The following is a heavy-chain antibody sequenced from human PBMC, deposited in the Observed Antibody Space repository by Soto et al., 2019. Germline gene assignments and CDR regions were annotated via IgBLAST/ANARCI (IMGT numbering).Heavy chain of an antibody. CDR3: VQDGAPRYCSRSSCHPAGAY. J-gene: IGHJ4*02. V-gene: IGHV3-30*18. CDR2: ISYDGSNR. Sequence: QVQLVESGGGVVQPGRSLRLSCAGSGFTFTNYGLHWGRRAPCKGLEWVAVISYDGSNRYYADYVKGRFTISRDNSKNMLYLQMDSLRAEDTAVYYCVQDGAPRYCSRSSCHPAGAYWGQGTLVTVSS. D-gene: IGHD2-15*01. CDR1: GFTFTNYG.